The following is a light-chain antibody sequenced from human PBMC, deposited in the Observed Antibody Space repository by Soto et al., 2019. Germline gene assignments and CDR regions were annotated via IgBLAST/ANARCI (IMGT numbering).Light chain of an antibody. CDR3: QQYGSSRWT. CDR2: GAS. Sequence: EIVLTQSPGTLSLSPGERATLSCRASQRISSSYLAWYQQKPGQAPRLLIYGASSRATGIPDRFSGSGSGTDFTRTISRLEPEDFAVYYCQQYGSSRWTFGQGTKVENK. V-gene: IGKV3-20*01. CDR1: QRISSSY. J-gene: IGKJ1*01.